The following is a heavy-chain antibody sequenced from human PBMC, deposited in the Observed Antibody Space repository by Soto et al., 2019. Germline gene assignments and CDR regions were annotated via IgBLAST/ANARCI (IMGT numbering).Heavy chain of an antibody. V-gene: IGHV3-23*01. CDR1: GFTFSSYA. D-gene: IGHD2-2*01. CDR2: ISGSGGST. J-gene: IGHJ5*02. Sequence: EVQLLESGGGLVQPGGSLRLSCAASGFTFSSYAMSWVRQAPGKGLEWVSAISGSGGSTYYADSVKGRFTISRDNSKNTLYLQMNSRRAEDTAVYYCAKGFEVVVVPAALLVGENCFDPWGQGTLVTVSS. CDR3: AKGFEVVVVPAALLVGENCFDP.